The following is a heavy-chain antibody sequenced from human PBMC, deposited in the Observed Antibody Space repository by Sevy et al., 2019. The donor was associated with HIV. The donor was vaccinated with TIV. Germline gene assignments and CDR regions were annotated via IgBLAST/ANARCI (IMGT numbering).Heavy chain of an antibody. CDR1: GFTFNIYA. CDR3: AKQPSSFED. V-gene: IGHV3-23*01. J-gene: IGHJ4*02. CDR2: IRGNGANT. Sequence: GGSLRLSCVASGFTFNIYAMSWVRQAPGKGLEWVSPIRGNGANTNNAASVKGRFTTSRDNSKNTLFLQMDSLRAEDTAIYYCAKQPSSFEDWGQGTLVTVSS.